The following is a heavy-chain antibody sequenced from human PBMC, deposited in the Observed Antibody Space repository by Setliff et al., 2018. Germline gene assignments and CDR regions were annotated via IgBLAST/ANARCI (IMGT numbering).Heavy chain of an antibody. V-gene: IGHV4-59*03. J-gene: IGHJ4*02. D-gene: IGHD3-10*01. CDR1: GGSFSGYY. CDR2: IYYTGST. Sequence: PSETLSLTCNVYGGSFSGYYWSWIRQPPGKELEWIAYIYYTGSTYYNPSLKSRVSISIDTSKDQFSLKLSSVTAADTAVYYCAGSQGSGGYYSNSPYYFHYWGQGTLVTVS. CDR3: AGSQGSGGYYSNSPYYFHY.